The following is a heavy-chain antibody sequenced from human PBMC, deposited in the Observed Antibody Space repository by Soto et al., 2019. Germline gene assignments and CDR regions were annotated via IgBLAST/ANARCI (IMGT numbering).Heavy chain of an antibody. J-gene: IGHJ4*02. CDR1: GVPCSGHI. V-gene: IGHV4-34*01. D-gene: IGHD6-19*01. CDR2: INHSGSA. CDR3: ARGLITGSHYSGGWYYFDS. Sequence: ESRSRLCAVYGVPCSGHIWAPVEQRRGTGLQWIGKINHSGSASYNPSLKSRVTISVHTSNSQFSLELSSVTAADTAVYYCARGLITGSHYSGGWYYFDSWGQGTQVTVS.